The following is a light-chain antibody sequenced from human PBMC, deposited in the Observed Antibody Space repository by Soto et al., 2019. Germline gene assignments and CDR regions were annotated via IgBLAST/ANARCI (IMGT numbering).Light chain of an antibody. CDR3: QQYGSSSIT. J-gene: IGKJ5*01. CDR1: QSISSNS. Sequence: EIVLTQSPGTLSLSPGERATLSFRASQSISSNSLAWYQQKPGQAPRLLIYGASSRAAGIPDRFSGSGSGTGFTLTISRLEPEDFAVYYCQQYGSSSITFGQGTRLEIK. CDR2: GAS. V-gene: IGKV3-20*01.